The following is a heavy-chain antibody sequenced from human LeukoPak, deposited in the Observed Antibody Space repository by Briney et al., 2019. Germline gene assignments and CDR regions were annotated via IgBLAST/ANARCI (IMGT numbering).Heavy chain of an antibody. CDR3: TRGGYSGSYYRFS. J-gene: IGHJ4*02. Sequence: GGSLRLSRAASGFTFSDFWMHWVRHAPGKGPEWLSRTSKDGSHTVYADSAKGRFAASRDNTKNTVYLEVTNLRPEDTAVYYCTRGGYSGSYYRFSWGQGTPVTVAS. CDR2: TSKDGSHT. V-gene: IGHV3-74*01. D-gene: IGHD6-25*01. CDR1: GFTFSDFW.